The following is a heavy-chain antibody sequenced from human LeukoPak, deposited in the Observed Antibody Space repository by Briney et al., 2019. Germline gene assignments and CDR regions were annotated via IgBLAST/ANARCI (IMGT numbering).Heavy chain of an antibody. CDR1: GYTFTSYG. Sequence: GASVKVSCKASGYTFTSYGISWVRQAPGQGLEWMGWISAYNGNTNYAQKLQGRVTMTTDTSTSTAYMELRSLRSDDTAVYYCPRVFADYYGSGSYDAFDIWGQGTMVTVSS. V-gene: IGHV1-18*01. CDR3: PRVFADYYGSGSYDAFDI. J-gene: IGHJ3*02. D-gene: IGHD3-10*01. CDR2: ISAYNGNT.